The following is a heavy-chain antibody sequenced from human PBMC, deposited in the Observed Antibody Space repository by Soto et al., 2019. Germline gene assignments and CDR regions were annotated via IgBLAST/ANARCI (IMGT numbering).Heavy chain of an antibody. CDR1: GYTLTELS. CDR2: FDPEAGET. Sequence: QVQLVQSGAEVKKPGASVTVSCKVSGYTLTELSMHWLRQAPGTGLEWMGGFDPEAGETFYAQKFQGRVTLTEDTSRGTAYMELSSVSAEDTGVYSCATNYGWFDYWGQGTLVTVSS. CDR3: ATNYGWFDY. V-gene: IGHV1-24*01. D-gene: IGHD4-17*01. J-gene: IGHJ4*02.